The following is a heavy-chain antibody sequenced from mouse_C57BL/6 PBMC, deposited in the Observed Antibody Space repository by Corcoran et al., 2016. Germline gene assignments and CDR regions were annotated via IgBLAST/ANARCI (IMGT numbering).Heavy chain of an antibody. Sequence: QVQLQQSGPELVKPGASVKISCKASGYSFTSYYIHWVKQRPGQGLEWIGWIYPGSGNTKYNEKFKGKATLTADTSSSTAYMQLSSLTSEDSAVYYCASGVTAQATWFAYWGQGILVTVSA. J-gene: IGHJ3*01. CDR2: IYPGSGNT. CDR3: ASGVTAQATWFAY. CDR1: GYSFTSYY. V-gene: IGHV1-66*01. D-gene: IGHD3-2*02.